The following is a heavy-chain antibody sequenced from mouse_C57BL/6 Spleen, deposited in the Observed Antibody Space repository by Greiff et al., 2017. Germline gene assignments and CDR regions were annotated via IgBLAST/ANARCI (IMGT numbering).Heavy chain of an antibody. Sequence: VQRVESGPGLVAPSQRLSITCTVSGFSFTSYAISWVRQPPGKGLEWLGVIWTGGGTNYNSAHKSKMSNNKDNSKSQAFLKMNSLQTDDTARYYCASNDYGSNGAMDYWGQGTTVTVSS. D-gene: IGHD1-1*01. J-gene: IGHJ4*01. CDR2: IWTGGGT. CDR1: GFSFTSYA. V-gene: IGHV2-9-1*01. CDR3: ASNDYGSNGAMDY.